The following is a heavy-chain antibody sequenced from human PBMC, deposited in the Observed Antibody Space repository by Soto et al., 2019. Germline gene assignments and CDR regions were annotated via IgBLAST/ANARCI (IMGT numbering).Heavy chain of an antibody. CDR3: AKVGLGAHNFTDYYYYGLDV. J-gene: IGHJ6*02. D-gene: IGHD1-26*01. CDR1: GFTFGSYA. CDR2: ISGSGGST. V-gene: IGHV3-23*01. Sequence: GSLRLSCAASGFTFGSYAMNWVRQAPGKGLEWVSGISGSGGSTYYADSVKGRVTISRDNSKNTLYLQMNSLRAEDTAIYYCAKVGLGAHNFTDYYYYGLDVWGQGTTVTVSS.